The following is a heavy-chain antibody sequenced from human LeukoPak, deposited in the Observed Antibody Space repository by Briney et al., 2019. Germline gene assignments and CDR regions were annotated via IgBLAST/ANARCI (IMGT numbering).Heavy chain of an antibody. CDR1: GFTFSNYA. V-gene: IGHV3-23*01. CDR2: ISGSGGST. J-gene: IGHJ4*02. CDR3: AKASSGWYSGFY. D-gene: IGHD6-13*01. Sequence: GRSLRLSCAASGFTFSNYAMSWVRQAPGKGLEWVSGISGSGGSTYHADSVKGRFTISRDNSKNTLFLQMNSLRAEDTAVYYCAKASSGWYSGFYWGQGTLVTVSS.